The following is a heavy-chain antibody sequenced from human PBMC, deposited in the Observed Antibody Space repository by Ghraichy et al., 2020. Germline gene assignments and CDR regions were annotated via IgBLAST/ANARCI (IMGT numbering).Heavy chain of an antibody. D-gene: IGHD2-8*01. CDR3: AKASGLIVLMVYAMDLDY. V-gene: IGHV3-23*01. Sequence: GGSLRLSCAASGFTFSSYAMSWVRQAPGKGLEWVSAISGSGGSTYYADSVKGRFTISRDNSKNTLYLQMNSLRAEDTAVYYCAKASGLIVLMVYAMDLDYWGQGTRVTVSS. J-gene: IGHJ4*02. CDR2: ISGSGGST. CDR1: GFTFSSYA.